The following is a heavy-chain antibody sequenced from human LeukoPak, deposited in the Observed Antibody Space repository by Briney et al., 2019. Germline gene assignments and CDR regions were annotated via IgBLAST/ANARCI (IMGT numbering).Heavy chain of an antibody. D-gene: IGHD1-26*01. CDR3: ATAHSGSYLGSDAFDI. J-gene: IGHJ3*02. V-gene: IGHV1-24*01. Sequence: ASVKVSCKVSGYTLTGFSMNWVRQAPGKGLEWMGGFDPEDGAAIYAQKFQGRVTMTADTSTDTAYMELSSLRSEDTAVYYCATAHSGSYLGSDAFDIWGQGTMVTVSS. CDR2: FDPEDGAA. CDR1: GYTLTGFS.